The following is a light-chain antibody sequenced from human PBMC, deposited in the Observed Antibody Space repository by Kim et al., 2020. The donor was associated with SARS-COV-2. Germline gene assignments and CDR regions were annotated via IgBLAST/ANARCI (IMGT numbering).Light chain of an antibody. J-gene: IGKJ1*01. CDR3: QQYNSFPPT. CDR1: PDLSNY. V-gene: IGKV1-16*01. Sequence: RVPFPFRARPDLSNYLALFQHTPGKAPKSLIYASSTLQSWVPSTFSGSGSGTDFTLTISSLQPDDLATYYCQQYNSFPPTFGQGTKVDIK. CDR2: ASS.